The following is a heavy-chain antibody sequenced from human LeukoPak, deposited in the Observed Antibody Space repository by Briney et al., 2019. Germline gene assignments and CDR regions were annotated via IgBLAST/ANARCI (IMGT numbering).Heavy chain of an antibody. J-gene: IGHJ4*02. D-gene: IGHD3-3*01. V-gene: IGHV3-43*02. CDR1: GFTFDDYA. Sequence: PGGSLRLSCAASGFTFDDYAMHWVRQAPGKGLEWVSLISGDGGSTYYADSVKGRFTISRDNSKNSLYLQMNSLRTEDTALYYCAKNGCSEWLSSSYYFDYWGQGTLVTVSS. CDR3: AKNGCSEWLSSSYYFDY. CDR2: ISGDGGST.